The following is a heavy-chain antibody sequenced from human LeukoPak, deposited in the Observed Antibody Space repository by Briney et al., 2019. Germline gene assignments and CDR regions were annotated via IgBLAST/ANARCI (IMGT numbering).Heavy chain of an antibody. D-gene: IGHD3-10*01. J-gene: IGHJ4*02. V-gene: IGHV3-20*04. Sequence: GGSLRLSCAASGSTFDGNGLYWVRQGPGKGLEWVSGINWNGGITGYADSVKGRFTISRDNAKNSLSLQMNSLRAEDTALYYCVVDLGSGTFYNVPLSFDYWGQGTLVTVSS. CDR3: VVDLGSGTFYNVPLSFDY. CDR1: GSTFDGNG. CDR2: INWNGGIT.